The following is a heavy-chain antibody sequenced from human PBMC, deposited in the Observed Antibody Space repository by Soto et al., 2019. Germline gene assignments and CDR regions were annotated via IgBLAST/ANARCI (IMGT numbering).Heavy chain of an antibody. CDR1: GFPFSNYA. V-gene: IGHV3-23*01. CDR3: AKRGGDFWSDFYYLSYFDY. CDR2: ISASGGST. J-gene: IGHJ4*02. D-gene: IGHD3-3*01. Sequence: GGSLRLSCAASGFPFSNYAMSWVRQAPGKGLEWVSVISASGGSTHYADSVKGRFTISRDNSKNTLYLQMTSLRAEETAVYYCAKRGGDFWSDFYYLSYFDYWGQGTLVTVSS.